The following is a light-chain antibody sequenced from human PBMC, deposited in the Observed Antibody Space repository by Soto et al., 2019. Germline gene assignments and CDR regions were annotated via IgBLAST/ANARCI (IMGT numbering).Light chain of an antibody. CDR3: MQARQTPFT. V-gene: IGKV2-28*01. CDR1: QSLLHSNGYNY. J-gene: IGKJ3*01. CDR2: LGS. Sequence: DIVMTQSPLSLPVTPGEPAPISCRSSQSLLHSNGYNYLDWYLQKPGQSPQLLIYLGSNRASGVPDRFSGSGSGTDFTLKISRVEAEDVGVYYCMQARQTPFTFGPVTKVYIK.